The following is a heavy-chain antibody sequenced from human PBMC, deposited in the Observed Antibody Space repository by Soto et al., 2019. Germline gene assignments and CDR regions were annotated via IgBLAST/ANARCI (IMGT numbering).Heavy chain of an antibody. V-gene: IGHV4-34*01. CDR1: GGSFSGYY. J-gene: IGHJ4*02. Sequence: SETLSLTCAVYGGSFSGYYWSWIRQPPGKGLEWIGEINHSGSTNYNPSLKSRVTISVDTSKNQFSLKLSPVTAADTAVYYCGRRREGLLSRSYYFDYGGKGTRDTVSS. CDR3: GRRREGLLSRSYYFDY. CDR2: INHSGST.